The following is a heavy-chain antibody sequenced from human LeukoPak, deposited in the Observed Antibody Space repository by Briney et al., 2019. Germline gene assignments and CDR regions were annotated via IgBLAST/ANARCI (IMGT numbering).Heavy chain of an antibody. V-gene: IGHV3-21*01. J-gene: IGHJ4*02. CDR1: GFTFSSYS. CDR2: ISSSSSYI. CDR3: ARDDAYYDSSGYQNYFDY. D-gene: IGHD3-22*01. Sequence: GGSLRLSCAASGFTFSSYSMNWVRQAPGKGLEWVSSISSSSSYIYYADSVKGRFTISRGNAKNSLYLQMNSLRAEDAAVYYCARDDAYYDSSGYQNYFDYWGQGTLVTVSS.